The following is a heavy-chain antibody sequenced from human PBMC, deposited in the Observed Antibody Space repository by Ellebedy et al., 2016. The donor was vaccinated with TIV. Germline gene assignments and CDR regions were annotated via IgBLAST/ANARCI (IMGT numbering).Heavy chain of an antibody. Sequence: ASVKVSCKASGYTFTSYGISWVRQAPGQGLEWMGWINTYTGNTNYAQKFQGRVTMTRDTSISTAYMELSRLRSDDTAVYYCARAGHSAGIAVAGKFGYWGQGTLVTVSS. J-gene: IGHJ4*02. D-gene: IGHD6-19*01. CDR2: INTYTGNT. V-gene: IGHV1-18*01. CDR3: ARAGHSAGIAVAGKFGY. CDR1: GYTFTSYG.